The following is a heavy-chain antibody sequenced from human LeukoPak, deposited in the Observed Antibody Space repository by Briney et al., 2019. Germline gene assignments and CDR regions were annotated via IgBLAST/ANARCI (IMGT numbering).Heavy chain of an antibody. D-gene: IGHD2-2*02. V-gene: IGHV3-7*01. CDR2: IKEGGSEK. Sequence: VGIPRLSCAASGFKLCSFWMSWGRQGLSKGVEWVSSIKEGGSEKYYVDSVKGRFTISRDNAKNSLYLQMNSLRAEDTAVYYCARDRYCSSTSCYNPYFDYWGQGTLVTVSS. J-gene: IGHJ4*02. CDR3: ARDRYCSSTSCYNPYFDY. CDR1: GFKLCSFW.